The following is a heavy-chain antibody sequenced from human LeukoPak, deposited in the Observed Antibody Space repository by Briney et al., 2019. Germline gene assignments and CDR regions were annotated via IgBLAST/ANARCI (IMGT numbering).Heavy chain of an antibody. V-gene: IGHV3-49*03. D-gene: IGHD3-10*01. CDR2: IRSKAYGGTT. CDR3: TRGLFAGSYYNEYDY. CDR1: GFTFSSYA. Sequence: PGGSLRLSCAASGFTFSSYAMSWFRQAPGKGLEWVGFIRSKAYGGTTEYAASVKGRFTISRDDSKSIAYLQMNSLKTEDTAVYYCTRGLFAGSYYNEYDYWGQGTLVTVSS. J-gene: IGHJ4*02.